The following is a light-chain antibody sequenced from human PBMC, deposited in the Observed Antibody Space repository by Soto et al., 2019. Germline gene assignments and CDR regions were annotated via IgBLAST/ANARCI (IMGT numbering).Light chain of an antibody. J-gene: IGKJ2*03. Sequence: EIVLTQSPGTLSLSPGDRATLSCRASQSLSVSYIAWYQQKPGQAPRLLIYSTSTRAAGIPDRFTGRGSGTHFTLAISRLEPEDFAVYYCHQYYTMPYSFGQGTKLEIQ. CDR2: STS. CDR3: HQYYTMPYS. CDR1: QSLSVSY. V-gene: IGKV3-20*01.